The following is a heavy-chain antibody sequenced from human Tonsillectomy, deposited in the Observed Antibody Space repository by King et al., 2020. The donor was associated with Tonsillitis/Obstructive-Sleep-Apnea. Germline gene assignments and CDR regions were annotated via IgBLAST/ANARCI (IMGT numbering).Heavy chain of an antibody. CDR2: INPSGGT. CDR1: GGSFSGYY. J-gene: IGHJ4*02. CDR3: ASFLYWSSTSCFDY. D-gene: IGHD2-2*01. Sequence: VQLQQWGAGLLKPSETLSLTCAVYGGSFSGYYWSWIRQPPGKGLEWIGEINPSGGTNYNPSLKSRVTISVDTSKNQFSLKLSSVTAADTAVYYCASFLYWSSTSCFDYWGRGTLVTVSS. V-gene: IGHV4-34*01.